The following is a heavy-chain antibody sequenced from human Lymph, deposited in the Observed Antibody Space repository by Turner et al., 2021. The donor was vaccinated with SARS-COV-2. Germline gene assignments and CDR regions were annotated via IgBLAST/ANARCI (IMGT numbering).Heavy chain of an antibody. CDR3: ARHQGSTSGYDHGMNV. Sequence: QAQLQESGPGLVRPSATLPLPRTIPGGSISSTSWSWIRQSPGRGLEWIGYFYKIGSIDYNPNIRSRVTISVDTSKNQLSLNLISVTAADTAVYYCARHQGSTSGYDHGMNVWGQGTAVIVSS. CDR1: GGSISSTS. D-gene: IGHD1-1*01. CDR2: FYKIGSI. V-gene: IGHV4-59*08. J-gene: IGHJ6*02.